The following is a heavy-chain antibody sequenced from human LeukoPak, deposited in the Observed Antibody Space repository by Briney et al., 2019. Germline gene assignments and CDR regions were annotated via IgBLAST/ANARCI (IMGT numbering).Heavy chain of an antibody. D-gene: IGHD2-2*01. Sequence: GGSLRLSRAASEFTFSSYSMNWVRQAPGRGLEWVSSISSSSSTIYYADSVKGRFTISRDNSKNTLFLQMNSLRPEDTAVYYCARDLKTAMDYFDYWGQGALVTVSS. J-gene: IGHJ4*02. CDR3: ARDLKTAMDYFDY. V-gene: IGHV3-48*01. CDR1: EFTFSSYS. CDR2: ISSSSSTI.